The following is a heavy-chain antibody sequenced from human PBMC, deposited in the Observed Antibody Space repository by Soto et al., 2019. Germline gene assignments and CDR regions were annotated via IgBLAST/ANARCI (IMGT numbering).Heavy chain of an antibody. V-gene: IGHV4-59*08. CDR3: ARQDIHAYSPTSYLDS. D-gene: IGHD2-15*01. CDR1: GGSISSYY. CDR2: IYYSGST. Sequence: PSETLSLTCTVSGGSISSYYWSWIRQPPGKGLEWIGYIYYSGSTNYNPSLKSRVTISVDTSKNQFSLKLSSVTAADTAVYYCARQDIHAYSPTSYLDSWGQATLVTVSS. J-gene: IGHJ4*02.